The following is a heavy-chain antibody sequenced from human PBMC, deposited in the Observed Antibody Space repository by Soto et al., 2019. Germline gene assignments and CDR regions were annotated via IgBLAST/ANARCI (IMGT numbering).Heavy chain of an antibody. Sequence: GGSLRLSCAASGFTFSSYGMHWVRQAPGKGLEWVAVIWYDGSNKYYADSGKGRFTISRDNSKNTLYLQMNSLRAEDTAVYYCARERRGIAAAGRGNWFDPWGQGTLVTVSS. D-gene: IGHD6-13*01. J-gene: IGHJ5*02. V-gene: IGHV3-33*01. CDR3: ARERRGIAAAGRGNWFDP. CDR2: IWYDGSNK. CDR1: GFTFSSYG.